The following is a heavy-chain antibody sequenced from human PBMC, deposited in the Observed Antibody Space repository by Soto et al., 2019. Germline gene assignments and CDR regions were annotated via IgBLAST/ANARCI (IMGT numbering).Heavy chain of an antibody. D-gene: IGHD5-12*01. Sequence: ETLSLTCTVSGGTISSYYWSWIRQPPGKGLEWIGYIYYSGSTNYNPSLKSRVTISVDTSKNQFSLKLSSVTAADTAVYYCARDSDGYNYYFDYWGQGTLVTVSS. CDR1: GGTISSYY. CDR2: IYYSGST. V-gene: IGHV4-59*01. J-gene: IGHJ4*02. CDR3: ARDSDGYNYYFDY.